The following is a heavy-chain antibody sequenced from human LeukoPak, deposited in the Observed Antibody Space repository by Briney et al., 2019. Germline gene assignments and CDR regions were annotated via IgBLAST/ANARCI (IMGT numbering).Heavy chain of an antibody. Sequence: PSQTLSLTCTVSGGSISSGGYYWSWIRQHPGKGLEWIGYIYYSGSTYYNPSLKSRVTISVDTSKNQFSLKLSSVTAADTAVYYCAREDDGYSSSWSPLAAVWGQGTTVTVSS. V-gene: IGHV4-31*03. CDR3: AREDDGYSSSWSPLAAV. CDR2: IYYSGST. CDR1: GGSISSGGYY. J-gene: IGHJ6*02. D-gene: IGHD6-13*01.